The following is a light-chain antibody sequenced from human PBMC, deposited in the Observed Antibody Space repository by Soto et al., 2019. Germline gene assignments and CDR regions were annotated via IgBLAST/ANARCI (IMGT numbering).Light chain of an antibody. V-gene: IGKV1-27*01. CDR3: QKYDSAPFT. CDR1: QGISNY. J-gene: IGKJ3*01. CDR2: DAC. Sequence: DIQMTQSPSSLSASVGDRVTITCRASQGISNYLARYQQKPGKVPKFLIYDACTLQLGVPSRFSCSGSGTDFTLTISSQQPEDVATYYCQKYDSAPFTLGPGTKVNSK.